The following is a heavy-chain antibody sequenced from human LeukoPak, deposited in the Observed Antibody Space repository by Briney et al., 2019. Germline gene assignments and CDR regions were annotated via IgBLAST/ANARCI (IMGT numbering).Heavy chain of an antibody. V-gene: IGHV3-23*01. CDR3: AKGRLGQNSSVWYVYPHIDY. J-gene: IGHJ4*02. CDR1: GFTFSSYA. D-gene: IGHD6-19*01. CDR2: ISGGGGTT. Sequence: GGSLRLSCAASGFTFSSYAMSWVRQAPGKGLEWVSGISGGGGTTYYADSVKGRFTISRDNSKNTLYLQMNSLRAEDTAVYYCAKGRLGQNSSVWYVYPHIDYWGQGTLVTVSS.